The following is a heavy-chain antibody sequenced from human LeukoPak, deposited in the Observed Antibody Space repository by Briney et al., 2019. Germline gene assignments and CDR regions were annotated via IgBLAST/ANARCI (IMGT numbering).Heavy chain of an antibody. CDR2: ISAYNGNT. D-gene: IGHD2-15*01. J-gene: IGHJ4*02. CDR1: GYTFTSYG. CDR3: ARARGYCSGGSCYSDY. Sequence: ASVKASCKASGYTFTSYGISWVRQAPGQGLEWMGWISAYNGNTNYAQKLQGRVTMTTDTSTSTAYMELRSLRSDDTAVYYCARARGYCSGGSCYSDYWSQGTLVTVSS. V-gene: IGHV1-18*01.